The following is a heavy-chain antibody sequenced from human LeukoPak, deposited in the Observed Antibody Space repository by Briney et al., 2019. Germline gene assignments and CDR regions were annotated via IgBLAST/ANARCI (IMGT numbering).Heavy chain of an antibody. J-gene: IGHJ4*02. CDR1: GVSITTYY. V-gene: IGHV4-59*13. D-gene: IGHD3-10*01. CDR2: IYHSGST. Sequence: PSETLSLTCTVSGVSITTYYWSWIRQPPGKVLEWIGYIYHSGSTNYNPSLKSRVTISVDTSKSEFSLKLTSVTAADTAVYYCAREANYYGSGRYFEGTFDYWGQGSLVTVSS. CDR3: AREANYYGSGRYFEGTFDY.